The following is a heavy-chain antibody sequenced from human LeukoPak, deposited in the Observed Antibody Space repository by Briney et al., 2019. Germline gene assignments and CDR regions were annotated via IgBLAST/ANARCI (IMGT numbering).Heavy chain of an antibody. CDR1: GGTFSSYA. Sequence: SVEVSCKASGGTFSSYAISWVRQAPGQGLEWMGGIIPIFGTANYAQKFQGRVTITADESTSTAYMELSSLRSEDTAVYYCARGGAYYYGSGSSDYWGQGTLVTVSS. CDR2: IIPIFGTA. V-gene: IGHV1-69*13. CDR3: ARGGAYYYGSGSSDY. J-gene: IGHJ4*02. D-gene: IGHD3-10*01.